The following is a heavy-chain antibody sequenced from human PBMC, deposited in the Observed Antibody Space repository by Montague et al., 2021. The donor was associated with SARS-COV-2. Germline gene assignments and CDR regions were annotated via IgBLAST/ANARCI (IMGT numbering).Heavy chain of an antibody. CDR2: TYYRSKWYN. D-gene: IGHD2-2*01. J-gene: IGHJ4*02. CDR3: ARIPVGSKYYFDF. CDR1: GDSVSRNIAT. V-gene: IGHV6-1*01. Sequence: CAISGDSVSRNIATWNWIRQSPSRGLEWLGRTYYRSKWYNDYAESVKSRITIDPDTSKHQFSLHLNSVTTEDTAVYYCARIPVGSKYYFDFWGQGTLVTVSS.